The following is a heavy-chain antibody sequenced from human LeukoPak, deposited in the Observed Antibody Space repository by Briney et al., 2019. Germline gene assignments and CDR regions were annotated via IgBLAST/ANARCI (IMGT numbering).Heavy chain of an antibody. Sequence: QPGGSLRLSCAASGFTVSSNYMSWVRQAPGKGLEWVSVIYSGGSTYYADSVKGRFTISRDNSKNTLYLQMNRLRAEDTAVYYCARDFDDFWSGYYDYWGQGTLVTVSS. CDR3: ARDFDDFWSGYYDY. CDR1: GFTVSSNY. J-gene: IGHJ4*02. V-gene: IGHV3-66*02. CDR2: IYSGGST. D-gene: IGHD3-3*01.